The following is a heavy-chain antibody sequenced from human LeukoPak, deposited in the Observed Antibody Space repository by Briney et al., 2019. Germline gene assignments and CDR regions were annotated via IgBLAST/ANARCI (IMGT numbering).Heavy chain of an antibody. CDR3: ARGSRFGVVGRDAFDI. CDR1: GFTFSSYS. CDR2: ISISSNYI. D-gene: IGHD3-3*01. V-gene: IGHV3-21*01. J-gene: IGHJ3*02. Sequence: PGGSLRLSCAASGFTFSSYSMNWVRQAPGKGLEWVSSISISSNYIYYADSVKGRFTISRDNAKNSLYLQVNSLRAEDTAEYYCARGSRFGVVGRDAFDIWGQGTVVTVSS.